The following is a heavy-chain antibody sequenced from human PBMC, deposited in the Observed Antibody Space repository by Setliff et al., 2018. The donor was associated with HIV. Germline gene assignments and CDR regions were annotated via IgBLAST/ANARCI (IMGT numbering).Heavy chain of an antibody. CDR1: GVSINRTDHS. CDR2: VSQSWST. Sequence: PSETLSLTCSVSGVSINRTDHSWGWIRQSPGKRLEWIVSVSQSWSTYYNPSLKSRITISVDRSKNLFSLKLISVTAADQGVYYCARVPVAGANWFDPWGLGTLVTVSS. V-gene: IGHV4-39*01. CDR3: ARVPVAGANWFDP. D-gene: IGHD2-21*01. J-gene: IGHJ5*02.